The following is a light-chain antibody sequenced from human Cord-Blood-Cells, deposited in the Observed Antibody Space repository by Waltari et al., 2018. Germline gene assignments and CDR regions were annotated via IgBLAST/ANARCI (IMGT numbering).Light chain of an antibody. CDR3: CSYAGSSTFVV. V-gene: IGLV2-23*02. J-gene: IGLJ2*01. CDR2: EVS. CDR1: SSDVGSYNL. Sequence: QSALTQPASVSGSPGQSITISCTGTSSDVGSYNLVSWYQQHPGKAPKLMIYEVSKRPSRFFNRFTGSNSGNTASLTFSGLQAEDEADYYCCSYAGSSTFVVFGGGTKLTVL.